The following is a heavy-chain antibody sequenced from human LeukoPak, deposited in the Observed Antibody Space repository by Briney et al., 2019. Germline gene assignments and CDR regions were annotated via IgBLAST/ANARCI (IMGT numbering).Heavy chain of an antibody. CDR1: GASVSTCSYY. Sequence: SQTLSLTCTVSGASVSTCSYYWRWMRQYPGKGLVWIGSIYYSGSTYYTPSLKSRVTISVDTSKKKFCLKVSSVAAADTAVYYWAAQSEYSYAFDYWGQGTLVTVSS. J-gene: IGHJ4*02. V-gene: IGHV4-31*03. CDR3: AAQSEYSYAFDY. CDR2: IYYSGST. D-gene: IGHD5-18*01.